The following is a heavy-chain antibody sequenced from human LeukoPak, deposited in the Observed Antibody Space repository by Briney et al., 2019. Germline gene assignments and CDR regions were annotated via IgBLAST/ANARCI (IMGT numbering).Heavy chain of an antibody. V-gene: IGHV4-34*01. CDR2: INHSGST. J-gene: IGHJ5*02. CDR1: GGSFSGYY. Sequence: SETLSLTCAVYGGSFSGYYWSWIRQPPGKGLEWIGEINHSGSTNYNPSLKSRVTISVDTSKNQFSLKLSSVTAADTAVYYCARVDIVVVPAAPYNWFDPWGQGTLVTVSS. CDR3: ARVDIVVVPAAPYNWFDP. D-gene: IGHD2-2*03.